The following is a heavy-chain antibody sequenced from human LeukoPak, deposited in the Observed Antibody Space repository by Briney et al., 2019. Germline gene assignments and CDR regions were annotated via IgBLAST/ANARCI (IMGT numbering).Heavy chain of an antibody. CDR1: GYTFTGYY. V-gene: IGHV1-2*02. CDR2: INPNSGAT. D-gene: IGHD3-22*01. Sequence: ASVKVSCKASGYTFTGYYMHWVRQAPGQGLEWMGWINPNSGATNYAQNFQGRVTMTRDTTISTAYMELSRLRSDDTARYYCARAAHYLDSSEGYDYWGQGTLVTVSS. J-gene: IGHJ4*02. CDR3: ARAAHYLDSSEGYDY.